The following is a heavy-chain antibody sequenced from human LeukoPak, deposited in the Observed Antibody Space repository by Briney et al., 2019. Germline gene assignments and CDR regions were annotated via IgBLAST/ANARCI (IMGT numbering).Heavy chain of an antibody. V-gene: IGHV3-74*01. CDR2: INGDGSST. J-gene: IGHJ5*02. CDR3: ASHRVVRGVFDP. Sequence: PGGSLRLSCAASGFTFSSDWMHWVRQAPGKGLVWVSRINGDGSSTSHADSVKGRFTISRDNAKNTLFLQMNSLRAEDTAVYYCASHRVVRGVFDPWGQGTLVTVSS. D-gene: IGHD3-10*01. CDR1: GFTFSSDW.